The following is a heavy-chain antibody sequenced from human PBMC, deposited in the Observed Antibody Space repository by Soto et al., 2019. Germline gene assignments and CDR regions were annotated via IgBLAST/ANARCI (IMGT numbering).Heavy chain of an antibody. V-gene: IGHV3-23*01. Sequence: VQLLESGGHLVQPGGSLRLSCAASGFAFSSYAMSWVRQAPGKGLEWVSTISGGGDVTYYADSVKGRFTISRDNSKNTLYLQLNSLRAEDTAVYYCAKGLYASGWFWDYWGQGTLVTVSS. CDR3: AKGLYASGWFWDY. D-gene: IGHD6-19*01. CDR2: ISGGGDVT. J-gene: IGHJ4*02. CDR1: GFAFSSYA.